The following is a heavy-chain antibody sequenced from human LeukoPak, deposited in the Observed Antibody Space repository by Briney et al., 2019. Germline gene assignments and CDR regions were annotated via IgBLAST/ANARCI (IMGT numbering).Heavy chain of an antibody. J-gene: IGHJ4*02. CDR1: GFTFSDYY. CDR3: ARGKSFVVVPAAMDY. V-gene: IGHV3-11*01. Sequence: GGSLRLSCAASGFTFSDYYMSWIRRAPGKGLEWVSYISSSGSTIYYADSVKGRFTISRDNAKNSLYLQMNSLRAEDTAVYYCARGKSFVVVPAAMDYWGQGTLVTVSS. D-gene: IGHD2-2*01. CDR2: ISSSGSTI.